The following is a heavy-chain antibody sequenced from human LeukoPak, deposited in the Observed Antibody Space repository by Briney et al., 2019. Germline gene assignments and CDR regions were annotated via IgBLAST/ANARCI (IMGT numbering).Heavy chain of an antibody. J-gene: IGHJ4*02. Sequence: GGSLRLSCVGSGFTFSSNAIHWVRQTPGKGLEWVAVISYDGGLKYYADSVKGRFTISRDNSKNTLYLQMSSLRADDTAVYYCVRGTGYWGQGTLVTVSS. CDR3: VRGTGY. V-gene: IGHV3-30*14. CDR1: GFTFSSNA. CDR2: ISYDGGLK.